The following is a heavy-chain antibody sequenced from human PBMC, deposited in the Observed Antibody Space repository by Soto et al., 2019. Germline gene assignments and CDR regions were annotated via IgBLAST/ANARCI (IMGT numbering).Heavy chain of an antibody. Sequence: PSETLSLTCSVSGVSISRSNWWTWVRQPPGKGLEWIAEINPSGSNNYNPSLRNRVTISVDTAKSQFSLRLDSVTAADTAVYYCARGIIPSRGVFGFWGEGTQVTVS. V-gene: IGHV4-4*02. J-gene: IGHJ4*02. CDR2: INPSGSN. CDR1: GVSISRSNW. D-gene: IGHD3-3*01. CDR3: ARGIIPSRGVFGF.